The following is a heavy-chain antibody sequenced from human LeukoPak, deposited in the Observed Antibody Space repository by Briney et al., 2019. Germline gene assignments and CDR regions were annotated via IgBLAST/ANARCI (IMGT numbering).Heavy chain of an antibody. V-gene: IGHV3-64*01. J-gene: IGHJ4*02. CDR1: GFTFSSYA. CDR3: AREMWVVPAAIRYFDY. CDR2: ISSNGGST. D-gene: IGHD2-2*02. Sequence: GGSLRLSCAASGFTFSSYAMHWVRLAPGKGLEYVSAISSNGGSTYYANSVKGRFTISGDNSKNTLYLQMGSLRAEDMAVYYCAREMWVVPAAIRYFDYWGQGTLVTVSS.